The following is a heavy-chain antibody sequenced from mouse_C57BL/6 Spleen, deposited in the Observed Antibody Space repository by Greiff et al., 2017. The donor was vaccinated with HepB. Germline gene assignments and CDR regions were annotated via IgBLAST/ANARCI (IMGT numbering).Heavy chain of an antibody. D-gene: IGHD1-1*01. Sequence: VQLQQSGAELVRPGTSVKLSCKASGYTFTSYWMHWVKQRPGQGLEWIGVIDPSDSYTNYNQKFKGKATLTVDTSSSTAYMQLSSLTSEDSAVYYCARFTTVVANWGQGTTLTVSS. CDR3: ARFTTVVAN. CDR1: GYTFTSYW. J-gene: IGHJ2*01. V-gene: IGHV1-59*01. CDR2: IDPSDSYT.